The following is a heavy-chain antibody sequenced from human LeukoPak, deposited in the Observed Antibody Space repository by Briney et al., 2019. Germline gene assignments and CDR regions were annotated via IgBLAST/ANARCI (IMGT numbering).Heavy chain of an antibody. J-gene: IGHJ4*02. CDR2: IYYSGST. CDR3: AGFGVAVD. V-gene: IGHV4-59*05. Sequence: PSETLSLTCTVSGGSISSYYWSWIRQPAGKGLEWIGSIYYSGSTYYNPSLKSRVTISVDTSKNQFSLKLSSVTAADTAVYYCAGFGVAVDWGQGTLVTVSS. CDR1: GGSISSYY. D-gene: IGHD3-3*01.